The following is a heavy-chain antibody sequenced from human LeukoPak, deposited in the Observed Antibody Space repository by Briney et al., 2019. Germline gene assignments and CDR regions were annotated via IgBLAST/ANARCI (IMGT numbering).Heavy chain of an antibody. D-gene: IGHD5-18*01. Sequence: SVKVSCKASGGTFSSYAISWVRQAPGQGLEWMGGIIPNFGTANYAQKFQGRVTITTDESTSTAYMELSSMRSEDTAVYYCARGRGYSYGSVWFDPWGQGTLVTVSS. J-gene: IGHJ5*02. V-gene: IGHV1-69*05. CDR2: IIPNFGTA. CDR3: ARGRGYSYGSVWFDP. CDR1: GGTFSSYA.